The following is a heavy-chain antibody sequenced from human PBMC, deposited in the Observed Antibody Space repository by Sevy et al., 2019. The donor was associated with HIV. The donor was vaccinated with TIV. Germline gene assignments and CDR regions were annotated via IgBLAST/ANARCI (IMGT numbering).Heavy chain of an antibody. CDR1: GLNVSDYF. CDR3: ARDLASGSFYSLYFDY. J-gene: IGHJ4*02. CDR2: ISSSGTII. D-gene: IGHD3-10*01. V-gene: IGHV3-11*01. Sequence: GGSLRLSCAVSGLNVSDYFMAWIRQAPGRGPEWVSYISSSGTIIYYRNSGKGRFTISRDNAKNSLYLQMNSLRTEDTSMYYCARDLASGSFYSLYFDYWGQGTLVTVSS.